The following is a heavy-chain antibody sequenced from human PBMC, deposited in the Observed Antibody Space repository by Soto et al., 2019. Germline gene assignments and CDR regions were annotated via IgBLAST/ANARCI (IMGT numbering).Heavy chain of an antibody. CDR1: GASITSGGFY. D-gene: IGHD6-25*01. Sequence: PSETLSLTCSVSGASITSGGFYWSWIRQHPGKGLEWIGYIYPSGNTYYNPSLNSRLSISADTSTNRVSLHLRSVTAADTAVYYCARHGYTYGLDVWGQGTTVTVSS. CDR2: IYPSGNT. J-gene: IGHJ6*02. V-gene: IGHV4-31*03. CDR3: ARHGYTYGLDV.